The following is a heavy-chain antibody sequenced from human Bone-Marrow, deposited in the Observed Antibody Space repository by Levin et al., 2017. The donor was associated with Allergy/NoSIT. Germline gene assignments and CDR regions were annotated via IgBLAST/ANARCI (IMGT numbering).Heavy chain of an antibody. CDR3: ARAGRYDY. J-gene: IGHJ4*02. V-gene: IGHV4-39*07. CDR2: INHSGST. CDR1: GYSISGSAYY. D-gene: IGHD3-9*01. Sequence: SCTVSGYSISGSAYYWGWIRQPPGKGLAWIGSINHSGSTYYNPSLKSRVTISVDTSKSQFSLKLSSVTAADTAVYYCARAGRYDYWGQGALVTVSS.